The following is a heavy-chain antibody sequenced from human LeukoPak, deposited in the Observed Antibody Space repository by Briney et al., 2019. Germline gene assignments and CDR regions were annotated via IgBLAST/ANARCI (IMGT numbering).Heavy chain of an antibody. CDR1: GYTFTSYD. J-gene: IGHJ5*02. CDR3: AREGYCSSTSCSGQNWFDP. Sequence: EASVKVSCKASGYTFTSYDINWVRQAPGQGLEWMGWISAYNGNTNYAQKLQGRVTMTTDTSTSTAYMELRSLRSDDTAVYYCAREGYCSSTSCSGQNWFDPWGQGTLVTVSS. V-gene: IGHV1-18*01. D-gene: IGHD2-2*01. CDR2: ISAYNGNT.